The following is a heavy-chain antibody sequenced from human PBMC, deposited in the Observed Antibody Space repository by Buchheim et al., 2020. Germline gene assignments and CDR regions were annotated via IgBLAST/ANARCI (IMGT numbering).Heavy chain of an antibody. D-gene: IGHD5-12*01. Sequence: QVTLRESGPALVKPTQTLTLTCTFSGFSLSTSGMCVSWIRQPPGKALEWLARIDWDDDKYYSTSLKTSLTISKDTSKNQVLLTMTNMDPVDTATYYCARIAYSGYDHDYWGQGTL. J-gene: IGHJ4*02. CDR3: ARIAYSGYDHDY. V-gene: IGHV2-70*15. CDR2: IDWDDDK. CDR1: GFSLSTSGMC.